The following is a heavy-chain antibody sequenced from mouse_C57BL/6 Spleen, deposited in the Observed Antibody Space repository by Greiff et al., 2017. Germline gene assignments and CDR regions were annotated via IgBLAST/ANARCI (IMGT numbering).Heavy chain of an antibody. J-gene: IGHJ2*01. CDR3: ARNPFYYGSSLYYFDY. CDR1: GFSLTSYA. D-gene: IGHD1-1*01. Sequence: VKLVESGPGLVAPSQSLSITCTVSGFSLTSYAISWVRQPPGKGLEWLGVIWTGGGTNYNSALKSRLSISKDNSKSQVFLKMNSLQTDDTARYYCARNPFYYGSSLYYFDYWGQGTTLTVSS. V-gene: IGHV2-9-1*01. CDR2: IWTGGGT.